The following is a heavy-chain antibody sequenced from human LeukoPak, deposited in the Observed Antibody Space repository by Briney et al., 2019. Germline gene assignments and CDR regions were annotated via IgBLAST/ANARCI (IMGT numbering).Heavy chain of an antibody. CDR1: GFTFSSYS. CDR3: ARDFLVDTAMVN. CDR2: ISSSSGYI. V-gene: IGHV3-21*01. J-gene: IGHJ4*02. D-gene: IGHD5-18*01. Sequence: GGSLRLSCAASGFTFSSYSMNWVRQAPGKGLEWVSSISSSSGYIYYADSVKGRFTISRDNAKNSLYLQMNSLRAEDTAVYYCARDFLVDTAMVNWGQGTLVTVSS.